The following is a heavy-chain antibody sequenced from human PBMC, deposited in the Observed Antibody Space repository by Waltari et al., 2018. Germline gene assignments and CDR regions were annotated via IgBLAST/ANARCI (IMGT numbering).Heavy chain of an antibody. V-gene: IGHV1-69*01. CDR1: GGTFTHDA. CDR3: ARDGRGGKARSLLADDLAS. J-gene: IGHJ4*02. Sequence: VQLVQSGAEVREPGSSVKVSCKASGGTFTHDAINWVRQAPGQGLEWMGGIIPVLGSTNYAQKFQDRVTITADESTSTAYMELSSLTSDDSAVYYCARDGRGGKARSLLADDLASWGQGTLLTVSS. D-gene: IGHD3-10*01. CDR2: IIPVLGST.